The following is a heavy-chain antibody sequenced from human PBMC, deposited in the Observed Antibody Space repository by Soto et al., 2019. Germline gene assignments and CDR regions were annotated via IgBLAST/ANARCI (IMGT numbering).Heavy chain of an antibody. CDR3: ASVYGDYSY. CDR1: GGTFSSYT. CDR2: IIPTLGIA. J-gene: IGHJ4*02. V-gene: IGHV1-69*02. D-gene: IGHD4-17*01. Sequence: QVQLVQSGAEVKKPGSSVKVSCKASGGTFSSYTISWVRQAPGQGLEWMGRIIPTLGIANYAQKFQGRVTXXADKSTSTAYMELSSLRSEDTAVYYCASVYGDYSYWGQGTLVTVSS.